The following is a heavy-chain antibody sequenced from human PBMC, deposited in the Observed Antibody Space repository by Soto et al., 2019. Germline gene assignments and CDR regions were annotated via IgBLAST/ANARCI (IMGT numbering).Heavy chain of an antibody. V-gene: IGHV1-18*01. CDR1: GYTFTSGG. CDR2: ISAYNGNT. J-gene: IGHJ4*02. Sequence: ASVKVSCKASGYTFTSGGFSWVRQAPGQGLEWMGWISAYNGNTDYTQNLRGRITMTTDTSTSTAYMELRSLTSDDTALYFCARDFGSGTPFDYWGQGTLVNVSS. CDR3: ARDFGSGTPFDY. D-gene: IGHD3-10*01.